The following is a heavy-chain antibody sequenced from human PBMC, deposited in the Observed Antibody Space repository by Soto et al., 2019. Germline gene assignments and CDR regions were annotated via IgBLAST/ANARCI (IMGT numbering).Heavy chain of an antibody. CDR3: ARAQVGDFWSGYPSNWFDP. CDR1: GGTFSSYT. Sequence: ASVKVSCTASGGTFSSYTISWVRQAPGQGLEWMGRIIPILGIANYAQKFQGRVTITADKSTSTAYMELSSLRSEDTAVYYCARAQVGDFWSGYPSNWFDPWGRGTLVTVSS. J-gene: IGHJ5*02. V-gene: IGHV1-69*02. D-gene: IGHD3-3*01. CDR2: IIPILGIA.